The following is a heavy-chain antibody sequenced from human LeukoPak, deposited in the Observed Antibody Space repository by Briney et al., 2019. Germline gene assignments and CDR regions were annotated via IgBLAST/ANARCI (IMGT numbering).Heavy chain of an antibody. CDR1: GFTFSSYV. Sequence: GGSLRLSCAASGFTFSSYVMNWVRQAPGKGLEWVSGISDSGGSTYYADSVKGRFTISRDNSKNTLYLQMNSLRAEDTAVYYCAKLPGRAADYWGQGTLVPVSS. V-gene: IGHV3-23*01. CDR3: AKLPGRAADY. J-gene: IGHJ4*02. CDR2: ISDSGGST.